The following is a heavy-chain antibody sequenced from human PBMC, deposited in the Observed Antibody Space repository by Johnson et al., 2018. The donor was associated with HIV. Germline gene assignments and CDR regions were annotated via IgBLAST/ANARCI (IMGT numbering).Heavy chain of an antibody. V-gene: IGHV3-30*02. CDR2: IKQDGSDK. CDR1: AFTFSSYG. D-gene: IGHD5-12*01. CDR3: AKSDSGYDAFDI. Sequence: QVQLVESGGRLVQPGGSLRLSCAASAFTFSSYGMHWVRQAPGKGLEWVANIKQDGSDKYYVDSVKGRFTISRDNSKNTLYLQMNSLLPEDTAVYYCAKSDSGYDAFDIWGQGTMVTVSS. J-gene: IGHJ3*02.